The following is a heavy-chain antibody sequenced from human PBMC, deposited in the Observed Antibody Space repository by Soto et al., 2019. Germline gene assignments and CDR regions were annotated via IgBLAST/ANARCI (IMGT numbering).Heavy chain of an antibody. J-gene: IGHJ6*02. V-gene: IGHV1-18*01. D-gene: IGHD2-21*02. CDR1: GYTFTSYG. CDR3: ALAYCGGDCYSPFYYYGLDV. Sequence: QVQLVQSGAEVKKPGASVKVSCKASGYTFTSYGITWVRQASGQGLECMGWISAYHGNTNYAQNLQGRVTMTTDTSTSTAYMELRSLRSDDTAVYYCALAYCGGDCYSPFYYYGLDVWGQGTTVTVSS. CDR2: ISAYHGNT.